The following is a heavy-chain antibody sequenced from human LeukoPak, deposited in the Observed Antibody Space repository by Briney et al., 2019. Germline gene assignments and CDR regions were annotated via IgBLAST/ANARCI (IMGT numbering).Heavy chain of an antibody. CDR1: GFTFSSHA. CDR2: IDNNGDST. V-gene: IGHV3-64*01. Sequence: QPGGSLRLSCAASGFTFSSHAMNWVRQAPGKRLEYVSAIDNNGDSTYYANSVKGRFTISRDNSKNTMYLQMGSLRVEDMAVYYCARSSYDFSGYSSDAFDLWGQGTMVTVSS. J-gene: IGHJ3*01. D-gene: IGHD3-22*01. CDR3: ARSSYDFSGYSSDAFDL.